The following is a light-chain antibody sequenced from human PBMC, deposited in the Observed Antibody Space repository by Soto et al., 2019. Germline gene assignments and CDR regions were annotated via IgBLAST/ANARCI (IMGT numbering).Light chain of an antibody. Sequence: EIVLTQSPGTLSLSPGERATLSCRASQSVSSSYLAWYQQKPGQAPRLLIYGASSGATGIPDRFSGSGPGTDFTLTISRLEPEDFAVYYCQQYGSSPYTFGQGTKVDIK. CDR2: GAS. V-gene: IGKV3-20*01. J-gene: IGKJ2*01. CDR3: QQYGSSPYT. CDR1: QSVSSSY.